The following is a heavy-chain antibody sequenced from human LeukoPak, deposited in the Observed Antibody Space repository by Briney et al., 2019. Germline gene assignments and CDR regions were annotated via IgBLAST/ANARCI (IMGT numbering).Heavy chain of an antibody. Sequence: ASVKVSCKASGYTFTIHNMHWVRQAPGQGLEWMGIINPSGGSTSYAQKFQGRVTMTRDTSTSTVYMELSSLRSEDTAVYYCARDNYDFWSGYYYCGQGTLVTVSS. CDR2: INPSGGST. V-gene: IGHV1-46*01. CDR1: GYTFTIHN. CDR3: ARDNYDFWSGYYY. D-gene: IGHD3-3*01. J-gene: IGHJ4*02.